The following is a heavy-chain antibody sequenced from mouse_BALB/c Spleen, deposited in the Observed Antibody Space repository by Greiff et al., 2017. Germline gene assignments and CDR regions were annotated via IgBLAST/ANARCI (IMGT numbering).Heavy chain of an antibody. CDR2: IWGDGST. V-gene: IGHV2-6-7*01. CDR3: ARDYGSSPYWYFDV. CDR1: GFSLTGYG. Sequence: VQLQESGPGLVAPSQSLSITCTVSGFSLTGYGVNWVRQPPGKGLEWLGMIWGDGSTDYNSALKSRLSISKDNSKSQVFLKMNSLQTDDTARYYCARDYGSSPYWYFDVWGAGTTVTVSS. J-gene: IGHJ1*01. D-gene: IGHD1-1*01.